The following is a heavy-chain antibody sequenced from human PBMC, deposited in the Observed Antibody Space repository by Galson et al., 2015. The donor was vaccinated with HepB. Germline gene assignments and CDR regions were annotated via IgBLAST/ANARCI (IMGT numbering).Heavy chain of an antibody. Sequence: SLRLSCAASGFTFSNYAMGWVRQAPGKGLEWVSAISGSGGKTHYADSVEGRFTISRDNAKNTLHLQMSSLRAEDTAIYYCGKRDYGSGKSEDYWGQGTLVTVSS. V-gene: IGHV3-23*01. D-gene: IGHD3-10*01. CDR1: GFTFSNYA. J-gene: IGHJ4*02. CDR3: GKRDYGSGKSEDY. CDR2: ISGSGGKT.